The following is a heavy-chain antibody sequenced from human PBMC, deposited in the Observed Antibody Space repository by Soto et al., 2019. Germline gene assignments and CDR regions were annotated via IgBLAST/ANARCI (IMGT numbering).Heavy chain of an antibody. CDR2: IYHSGST. CDR3: ARVVGGYHYGMDV. D-gene: IGHD2-2*01. Sequence: QVQLQESGPGLVKPSGTLSLTCAVSGGSISSSNWWSWVRQPPGKGLEWIGEIYHSGSTNYNPSLKSRVTILVDKSKNQLSLKLSSVTAADTAVYYCARVVGGYHYGMDVWGQGTTVTVSS. CDR1: GGSISSSNW. J-gene: IGHJ6*02. V-gene: IGHV4-4*02.